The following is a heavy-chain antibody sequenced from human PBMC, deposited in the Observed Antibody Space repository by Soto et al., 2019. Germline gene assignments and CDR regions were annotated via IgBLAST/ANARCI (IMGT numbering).Heavy chain of an antibody. CDR2: IYHSGST. Sequence: SETLSLTCTVSGGSIRTDGYYWSWIRQHPGKGLEWIGNIYHSGSTYYNPSLKSRLTISVDTSKNQFSLKLSSVTAADTAVYYCARVLATVTTGWFDPWGQGTLVTVSS. CDR3: ARVLATVTTGWFDP. D-gene: IGHD4-4*01. V-gene: IGHV4-31*03. J-gene: IGHJ5*02. CDR1: GGSIRTDGYY.